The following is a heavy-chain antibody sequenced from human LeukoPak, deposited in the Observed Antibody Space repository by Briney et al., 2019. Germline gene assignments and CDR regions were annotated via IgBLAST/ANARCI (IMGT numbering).Heavy chain of an antibody. J-gene: IGHJ4*02. D-gene: IGHD4-11*01. CDR1: GFTFYTYD. V-gene: IGHV3-30-3*02. CDR2: ISYDGSNK. CDR3: TKSRSGSSNWALQVFDN. Sequence: KAGRSLRLSCAASGFTFYTYDMHWVRQAPGKGLEWVAVISYDGSNKYYAESMKGRFTISRDNSKSTLYLEMNSLRAEDTAVYYCTKSRSGSSNWALQVFDNWGQGALVTVSS.